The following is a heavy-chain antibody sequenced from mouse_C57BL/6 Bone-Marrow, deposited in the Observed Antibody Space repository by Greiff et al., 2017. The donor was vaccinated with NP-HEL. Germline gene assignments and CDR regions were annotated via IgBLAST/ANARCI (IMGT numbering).Heavy chain of an antibody. Sequence: EVQRVESGAELVRPGASVKLSCTASGFNIKDDYMHWVKQRPEQGLEWIGWIDPENGDTEYASKFQGKATITADTSSNTAYLQLSSLTSEDTAVYYCTSTRYFDYWGQGTTLTVSS. CDR3: TSTRYFDY. D-gene: IGHD2-1*01. CDR2: IDPENGDT. J-gene: IGHJ2*01. CDR1: GFNIKDDY. V-gene: IGHV14-4*01.